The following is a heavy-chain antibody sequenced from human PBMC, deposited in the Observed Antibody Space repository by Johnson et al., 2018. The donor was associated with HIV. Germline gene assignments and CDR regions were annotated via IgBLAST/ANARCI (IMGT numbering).Heavy chain of an antibody. V-gene: IGHV3-30*02. CDR1: GLTFSSYG. CDR3: ASVWSDTWAFDI. J-gene: IGHJ3*02. D-gene: IGHD3-3*01. Sequence: QVQLVESGGGVVQPGRSLRLSCAASGLTFSSYGMHWVRQAPGKGLEWVAFIRYDGSNKYYADSVKGRFTISRDNSKNTLYLQMNSLKIEDTAVYYCASVWSDTWAFDIWGQGTMVTVTS. CDR2: IRYDGSNK.